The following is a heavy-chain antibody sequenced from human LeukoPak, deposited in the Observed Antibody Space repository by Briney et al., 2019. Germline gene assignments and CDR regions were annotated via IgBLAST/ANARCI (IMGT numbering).Heavy chain of an antibody. CDR2: ISPSNGKT. J-gene: IGHJ6*03. D-gene: IGHD3-10*01. Sequence: ASVKVSCKASGYTYVNYGISWVRQAPGQGPEWMGWISPSNGKTFYVQKFQDRVTMTTDTPTRTAYMELKALSSDDTAVYYCARVEAVDDYYYYYYMDVWGKGTAVTVSS. V-gene: IGHV1-18*04. CDR3: ARVEAVDDYYYYYYMDV. CDR1: GYTYVNYG.